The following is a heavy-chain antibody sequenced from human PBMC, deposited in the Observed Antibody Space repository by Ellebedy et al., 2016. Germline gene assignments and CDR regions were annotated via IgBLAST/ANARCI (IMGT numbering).Heavy chain of an antibody. Sequence: SETLSLXXTVSGASISSSSYYWSWIRQPPGKGLEWIGYIYYSGSTYYNPSLKSRVTISVDTSKNQFSLKLSSVTAADTAVYYCARGEVGWFDPWGQGTLVTVSS. V-gene: IGHV4-30-4*01. CDR2: IYYSGST. CDR1: GASISSSSYY. D-gene: IGHD3-10*01. CDR3: ARGEVGWFDP. J-gene: IGHJ5*02.